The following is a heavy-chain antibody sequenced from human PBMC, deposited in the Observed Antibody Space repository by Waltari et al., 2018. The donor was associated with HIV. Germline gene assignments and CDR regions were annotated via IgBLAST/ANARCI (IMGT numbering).Heavy chain of an antibody. V-gene: IGHV3-7*03. CDR2: INQDESEK. J-gene: IGHJ5*02. D-gene: IGHD2-2*01. CDR1: GSIFSNFW. Sequence: EVQLMESGGGLVHPGGSLRLSCAASGSIFSNFWMNWVRQAPGKGLEWVANINQDESEKNYVDSVKGRFTISRDNAKSSLYLQMNGLRVEDTAVYYCARGYRSTSEWDWFDPWGQGTLVTVSS. CDR3: ARGYRSTSEWDWFDP.